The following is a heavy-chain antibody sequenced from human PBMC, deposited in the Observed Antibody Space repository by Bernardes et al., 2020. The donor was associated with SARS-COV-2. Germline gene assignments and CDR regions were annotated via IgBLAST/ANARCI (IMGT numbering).Heavy chain of an antibody. J-gene: IGHJ4*02. D-gene: IGHD3-10*01. CDR2: ISYDGSNK. V-gene: IGHV3-30-3*01. CDR1: GFTFSSYA. Sequence: GWSLRLSCAASGFTFSSYAMHWVRQAPGKGLEWVAVISYDGSNKYYADSVKGRFTISRDNSKNTLYLQMNSLRAEDTAVYYCARDRYGSGDYWGQGTLVTVSS. CDR3: ARDRYGSGDY.